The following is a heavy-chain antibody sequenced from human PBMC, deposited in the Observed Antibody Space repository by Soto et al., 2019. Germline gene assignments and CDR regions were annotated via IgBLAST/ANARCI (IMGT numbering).Heavy chain of an antibody. CDR1: GFTFSRFD. CDR2: IGSAGDT. V-gene: IGHV3-13*01. CDR3: ARGDEGLFDYGMDV. Sequence: EVQLVESGGGLVQPGGSLRLSCAASGFTFSRFDMHWVRQVAGKGLEWVSTIGSAGDTYYSDSVRGRFTISRGNGKNSLSLQMNSLRAGDTAVYYCARGDEGLFDYGMDVWGQGTTVTVSS. D-gene: IGHD2-21*02. J-gene: IGHJ6*02.